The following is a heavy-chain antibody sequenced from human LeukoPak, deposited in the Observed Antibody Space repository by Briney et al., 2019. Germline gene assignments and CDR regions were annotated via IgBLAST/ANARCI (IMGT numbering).Heavy chain of an antibody. V-gene: IGHV4-31*03. Sequence: SETLSLTCTVSGGSISSGGYYWSWIRQHPGKGLEWIGYIYYSGSTYYNPSLKSRVTISVDTSKNQFSLKLSSVTAADTAVYYCATAADSAVAGTGPVDYWGQGTLVTVSS. D-gene: IGHD6-19*01. CDR3: ATAADSAVAGTGPVDY. CDR2: IYYSGST. CDR1: GGSISSGGYY. J-gene: IGHJ4*02.